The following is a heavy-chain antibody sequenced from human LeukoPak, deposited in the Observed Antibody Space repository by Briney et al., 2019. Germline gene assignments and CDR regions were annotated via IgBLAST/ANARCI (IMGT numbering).Heavy chain of an antibody. CDR1: GFTFSTYW. D-gene: IGHD6-19*01. CDR3: AKSPVYSSGWYLDY. Sequence: GGSLRLSCAASGFTFSTYWMSWVRQAPGKGLEWVANIMQDGSEKYYVDSVKGRFTISRDNAKNSLFLQMSTLRAEDTGVYYCAKSPVYSSGWYLDYWGQGTLVTVSS. V-gene: IGHV3-7*01. CDR2: IMQDGSEK. J-gene: IGHJ4*02.